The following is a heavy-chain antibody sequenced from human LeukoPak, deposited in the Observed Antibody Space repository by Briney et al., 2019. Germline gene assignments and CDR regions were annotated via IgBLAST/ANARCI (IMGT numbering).Heavy chain of an antibody. CDR3: AARGYGDYDY. V-gene: IGHV1-69*04. Sequence: SVEVSCKASGYTFTSYGISWVRQAPGQGLEWMGRIIPILGIANYAQKFQGRVTITADKSTSTAYMELSSLRSEDTAVYYCAARGYGDYDYWGQGTLVTVSS. D-gene: IGHD4-17*01. J-gene: IGHJ4*02. CDR2: IIPILGIA. CDR1: GYTFTSYG.